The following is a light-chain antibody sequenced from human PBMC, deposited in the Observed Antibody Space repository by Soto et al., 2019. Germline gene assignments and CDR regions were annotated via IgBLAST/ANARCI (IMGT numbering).Light chain of an antibody. CDR2: GAS. CDR3: QLYGGSLLIT. V-gene: IGKV3-20*01. J-gene: IGKJ5*01. CDR1: QNVGSNY. Sequence: EVVLTESRGTLVLSPGEGARLGCRAGQNVGSNYLASYQQKPPQPPSLXGYGASSRATGIPDRFSGSGSGTDFSLTISRLEPEDFAAYYCQLYGGSLLITFGQGTRLEIK.